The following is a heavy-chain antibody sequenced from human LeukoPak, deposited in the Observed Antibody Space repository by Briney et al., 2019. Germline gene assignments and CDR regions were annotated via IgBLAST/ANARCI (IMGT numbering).Heavy chain of an antibody. J-gene: IGHJ4*02. Sequence: GGSLRLSCAASGFTFSSYNMNWVRQAPGKGLEWVSSISTSSSYIYYADSVKGRFTISRDNAKNSLFLQMNSLRAEDTAVYYCARDVVVVVATDSNFDYWGQGTLVTVSS. CDR1: GFTFSSYN. CDR2: ISTSSSYI. CDR3: ARDVVVVVATDSNFDY. D-gene: IGHD2-15*01. V-gene: IGHV3-21*01.